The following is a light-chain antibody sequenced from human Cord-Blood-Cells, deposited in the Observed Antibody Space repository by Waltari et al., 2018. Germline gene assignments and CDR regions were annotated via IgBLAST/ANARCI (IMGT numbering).Light chain of an antibody. V-gene: IGKV1-8*01. Sequence: IRMTQLPSSFSPWPEDRLTVNFRAGQGISSYLAWYKKKPGKAPKLLIYAASTWQSGVPSSFSGSGSGTDFTLTISCLQSEDFATYYCQQYYSYPPTFGQGTKVEIK. CDR2: AAS. J-gene: IGKJ1*01. CDR3: QQYYSYPPT. CDR1: QGISSY.